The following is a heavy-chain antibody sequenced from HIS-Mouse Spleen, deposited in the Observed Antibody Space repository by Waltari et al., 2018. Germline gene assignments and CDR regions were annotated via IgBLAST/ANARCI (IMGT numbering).Heavy chain of an antibody. J-gene: IGHJ4*02. CDR3: ARDHDEGAAAADFDY. CDR2: IIPILGIA. D-gene: IGHD6-13*01. CDR1: GGTFSSYA. Sequence: QVQLVQSGAEVKKPGSSVKVPCKASGGTFSSYAISWVRQAPGQGLEWMGRIIPILGIANYAQKFQGRVTITADKSTSTAYMELSSLRSEDTAVYYCARDHDEGAAAADFDYWGQGTLVTVSS. V-gene: IGHV1-69*04.